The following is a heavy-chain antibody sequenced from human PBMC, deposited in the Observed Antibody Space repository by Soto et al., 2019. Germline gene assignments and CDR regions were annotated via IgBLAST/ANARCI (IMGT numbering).Heavy chain of an antibody. D-gene: IGHD2-15*01. V-gene: IGHV4-30-4*02. J-gene: IGHJ4*02. CDR3: AGGSGDVVVVAGFDY. Sequence: PSETLSLTCTVSGGSISSGDYYWSWIRQPPGKGLEWIGYIYYSGSTYYNPSLKRRVTMPVDTSKTPCSLKLRGVTAADTAVYYCAGGSGDVVVVAGFDYWGQGTLVTVSS. CDR1: GGSISSGDYY. CDR2: IYYSGST.